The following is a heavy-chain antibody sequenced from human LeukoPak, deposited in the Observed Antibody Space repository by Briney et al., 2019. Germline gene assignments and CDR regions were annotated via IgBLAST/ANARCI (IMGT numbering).Heavy chain of an antibody. CDR2: INPSGGT. J-gene: IGHJ4*02. D-gene: IGHD6-19*01. CDR3: ARGTPGYSSV. CDR1: GYTFTSYY. Sequence: ASVKVSCKAFGYTFTSYYVHWVRQAPGQGLEWMGIINPSGGTKYAQKFQGKVTMARDTSTSTVYMELSSLRSEDTAVYYCARGTPGYSSVWGQGTLVTVSS. V-gene: IGHV1-46*01.